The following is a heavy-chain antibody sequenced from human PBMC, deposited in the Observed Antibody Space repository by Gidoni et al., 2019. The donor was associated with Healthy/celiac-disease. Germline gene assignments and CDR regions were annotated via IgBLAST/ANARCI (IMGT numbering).Heavy chain of an antibody. CDR2: ISWNSGSI. CDR3: AKDVSCSSTSCYEGNWFDP. V-gene: IGHV3-9*01. J-gene: IGHJ5*02. D-gene: IGHD2-2*01. Sequence: EVQLVESGGGLVQPGRSLRLSCAASGFTFDAYAMHWVRQAPGKGLEWVSGISWNSGSIGYADSVKGRFTISRDNAKNSLYLQMNSLRAEDTALYYCAKDVSCSSTSCYEGNWFDPWGQGTLVTVSS. CDR1: GFTFDAYA.